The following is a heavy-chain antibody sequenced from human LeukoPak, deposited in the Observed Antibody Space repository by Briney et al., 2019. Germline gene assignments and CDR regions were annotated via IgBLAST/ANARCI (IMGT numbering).Heavy chain of an antibody. CDR2: IKKDGSEK. V-gene: IGHV3-7*03. CDR3: ARSPQSGSGWYDYFDY. Sequence: GGSLGLSCAASGFTFSSYWMSWVRQAPGKGREGVANIKKDGSEKYYVDSVKGRFTISRDNAKNSLYLQMNSLRAKDTAVYYCARSPQSGSGWYDYFDYWGQGTLVTVSS. CDR1: GFTFSSYW. D-gene: IGHD6-19*01. J-gene: IGHJ4*02.